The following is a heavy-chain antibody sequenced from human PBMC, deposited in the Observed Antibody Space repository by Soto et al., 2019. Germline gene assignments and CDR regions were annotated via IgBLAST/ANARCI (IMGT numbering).Heavy chain of an antibody. D-gene: IGHD2-21*02. V-gene: IGHV3-21*01. CDR3: ARVFCRGDCYSPLDY. CDR1: GFTFSNFG. CDR2: ISSSDKYI. Sequence: VGSLRLSCVASGFTFSNFGLNWVRQAPGKGLEWVSSISSSDKYIYYADSVKGRFTISRDNAKNSLSLQMNSLRADDMAVYYCARVFCRGDCYSPLDYWGQGTLVTVS. J-gene: IGHJ4*02.